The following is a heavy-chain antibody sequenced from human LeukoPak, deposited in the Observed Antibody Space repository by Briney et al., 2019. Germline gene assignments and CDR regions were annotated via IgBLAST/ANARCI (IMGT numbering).Heavy chain of an antibody. CDR1: GGSISSSSYY. J-gene: IGHJ3*02. Sequence: SETLSLTCTVSGGSISSSSYYWGWIRQPPGKGLEWIGSIYYSGSTNYNPSLKSRVTISVDTSKNQFSLKLSSVTAADTAVYYCARCTSSGWYYTGYAFDIWGQGTMVTVSS. V-gene: IGHV4-39*07. CDR2: IYYSGST. CDR3: ARCTSSGWYYTGYAFDI. D-gene: IGHD6-19*01.